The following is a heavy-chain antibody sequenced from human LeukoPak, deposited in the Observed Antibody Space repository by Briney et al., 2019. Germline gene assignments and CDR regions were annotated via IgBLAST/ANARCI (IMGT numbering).Heavy chain of an antibody. J-gene: IGHJ4*02. Sequence: SETLSLTCTVSGGSISSGGYYWRWIRQPPGRGLEWIGYIYYSGSTYYNPSLKSRVTISVDTSKSQCSLKLSSVTAADTAVDYWARVSGGNCFDYWGQGTLVTVSS. V-gene: IGHV4-31*03. CDR1: GGSISSGGYY. CDR3: ARVSGGNCFDY. CDR2: IYYSGST. D-gene: IGHD4-23*01.